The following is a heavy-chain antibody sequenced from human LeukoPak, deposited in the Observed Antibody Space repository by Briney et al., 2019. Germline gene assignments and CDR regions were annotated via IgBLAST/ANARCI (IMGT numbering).Heavy chain of an antibody. CDR2: IYTSVST. J-gene: IGHJ5*02. V-gene: IGHV4-4*07. Sequence: PSETASLTCTVSGGSISSYYWSWIRQPAGKGLEWIGRIYTSVSTNYNPSLKSRVTMSVDTSKNQFSLKLSSVTAADTAVYYCAREVGTIMVNWFDPWGQGTLVTVSS. CDR1: GGSISSYY. D-gene: IGHD3-3*01. CDR3: AREVGTIMVNWFDP.